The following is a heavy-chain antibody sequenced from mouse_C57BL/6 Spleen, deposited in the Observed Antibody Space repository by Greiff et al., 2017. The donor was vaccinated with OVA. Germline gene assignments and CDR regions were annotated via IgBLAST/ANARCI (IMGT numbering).Heavy chain of an antibody. D-gene: IGHD1-1*01. V-gene: IGHV5-6*01. J-gene: IGHJ1*03. Sequence: EVQRVESGGDLVKPGGSLKLSCAASGFTFSSYGMSWVRQTPDKRLEWVATISSGGSYTYYPDSVKGRFTISRDNAKNTLYLQMSSLKSEDTAMYYCARHYYYGSSYEWYFDVWGTGTTVTVSS. CDR1: GFTFSSYG. CDR3: ARHYYYGSSYEWYFDV. CDR2: ISSGGSYT.